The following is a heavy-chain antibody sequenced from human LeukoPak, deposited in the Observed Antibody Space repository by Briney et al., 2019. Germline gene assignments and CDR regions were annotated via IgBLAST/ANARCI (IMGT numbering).Heavy chain of an antibody. CDR2: IYTSGST. V-gene: IGHV4-61*02. CDR3: ARESNYHGSGTGWFDP. D-gene: IGHD3-10*01. J-gene: IGHJ5*02. CDR1: GASISSGEYY. Sequence: SQTLSLTCTVSGASISSGEYYWSWIRQPAGKGLEWIGRIYTSGSTNYNPSLKSRVTISVDTSKNQFSLKLSSVTAADTAVYYCARESNYHGSGTGWFDPWGQGTLVTVSS.